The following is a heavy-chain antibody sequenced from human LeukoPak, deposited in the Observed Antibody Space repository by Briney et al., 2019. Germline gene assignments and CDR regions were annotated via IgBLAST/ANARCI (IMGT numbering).Heavy chain of an antibody. CDR2: INHSGST. Sequence: SETLSLTCTVSGGSISSYYWSWIRQPPGKGLEWIGEINHSGSTNYNPSLKSRVTISVDTSKNQFSLKLSSVTAADTAVYYCARESSTSSSTFDAFDIWGQGTMVTVSS. J-gene: IGHJ3*02. CDR1: GGSISSYY. CDR3: ARESSTSSSTFDAFDI. V-gene: IGHV4-34*01. D-gene: IGHD6-6*01.